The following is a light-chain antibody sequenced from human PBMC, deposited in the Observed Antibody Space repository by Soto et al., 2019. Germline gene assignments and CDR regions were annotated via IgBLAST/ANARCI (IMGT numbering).Light chain of an antibody. V-gene: IGKV3-20*01. CDR3: QQYGSSPPLT. J-gene: IGKJ4*01. Sequence: EFVLTQSPGTLSLSPGERATLSCRASQSVSSSYFAWYQQKPGQAPRILIYGASTRATGIPDRFSGSGSGTDFTLTISSLEPEAFAVYYCQQYGSSPPLTFGGGTNVEIK. CDR1: QSVSSSY. CDR2: GAS.